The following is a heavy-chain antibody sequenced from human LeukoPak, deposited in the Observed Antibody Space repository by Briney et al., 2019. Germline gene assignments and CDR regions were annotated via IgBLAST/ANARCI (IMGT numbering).Heavy chain of an antibody. V-gene: IGHV4-31*03. CDR1: GGSISRGGYY. CDR3: ARDSASIAAAGGFDY. J-gene: IGHJ4*02. CDR2: IHYSGST. Sequence: SETLSLTCTVSGGSISRGGYYWSWIRQPPGKSLEWNGDIHYSGSTYYKPSLKSRVTISVDMSKNQFSLKLSSVTAADTAVYYCARDSASIAAAGGFDYWGQGTLVTVSS. D-gene: IGHD6-13*01.